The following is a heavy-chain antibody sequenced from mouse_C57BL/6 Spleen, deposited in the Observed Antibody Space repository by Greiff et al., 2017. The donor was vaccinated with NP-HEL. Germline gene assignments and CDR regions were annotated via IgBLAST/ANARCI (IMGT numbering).Heavy chain of an antibody. Sequence: QVQLKQSGPELVKPGASVKISCKASGYAFSSSWMNWVKQRPGKGLEWIGRIYPGDGDTNYNGKFKGKATLTADKSSSTADMQLSSLTSEDSAVYFCADDNYGSSYVFAYWGQGTLVTVSA. D-gene: IGHD1-1*01. CDR2: IYPGDGDT. CDR1: GYAFSSSW. V-gene: IGHV1-82*01. CDR3: ADDNYGSSYVFAY. J-gene: IGHJ3*01.